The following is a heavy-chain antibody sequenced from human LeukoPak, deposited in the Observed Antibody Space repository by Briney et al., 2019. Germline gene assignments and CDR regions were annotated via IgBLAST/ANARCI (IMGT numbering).Heavy chain of an antibody. CDR2: ISSSSSTI. CDR1: GFTFSSYS. J-gene: IGHJ4*02. D-gene: IGHD3-22*01. V-gene: IGHV3-48*01. Sequence: GGSLRLSCAASGFTFSSYSMNWVRQAPGKGLEWVSYISSSSSTIYYADSVKGRFTISRDNAKNSLYLQMNSLRAEDTAVYYCARDRGYSSFDYWGQGTLVTVSS. CDR3: ARDRGYSSFDY.